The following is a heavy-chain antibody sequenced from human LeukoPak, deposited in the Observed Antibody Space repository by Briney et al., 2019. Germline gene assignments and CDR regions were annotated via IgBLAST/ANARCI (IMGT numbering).Heavy chain of an antibody. J-gene: IGHJ6*02. CDR1: GVTFSSDA. CDR3: AKGTPFYAMGV. CDR2: IIGSGGSGGST. D-gene: IGHD1-7*01. Sequence: GGSLRLSCAASGVTFSSDAMSWVRHAPGKWLEWVSLIIGSGGSGGSTYYADSVKGRFTISRDNSKSKLYLQMNSLRAEDTALYYCAKGTPFYAMGVWGQGTTVIVSS. V-gene: IGHV3-23*01.